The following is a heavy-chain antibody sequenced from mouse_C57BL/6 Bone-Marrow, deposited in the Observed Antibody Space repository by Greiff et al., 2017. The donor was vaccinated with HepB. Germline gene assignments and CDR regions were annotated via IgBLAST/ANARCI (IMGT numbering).Heavy chain of an antibody. CDR1: GYTFTSSG. J-gene: IGHJ3*01. V-gene: IGHV1-81*01. CDR3: ARSVYYYGSSSLAY. CDR2: IYPRSGNT. Sequence: QVQLQQSGAELARPGASVKLSCKASGYTFTSSGISWVKQRTGQGLEWIGEIYPRSGNTYYNEKFKGKATLTADKSSSTAYMELRSLTSEDSAVYFCARSVYYYGSSSLAYWGQGTLVTVSA. D-gene: IGHD1-1*01.